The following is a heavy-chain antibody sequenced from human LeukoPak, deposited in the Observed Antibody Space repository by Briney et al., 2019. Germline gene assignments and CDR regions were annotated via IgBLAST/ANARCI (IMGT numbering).Heavy chain of an antibody. V-gene: IGHV1-69*13. J-gene: IGHJ5*02. CDR3: ASDYDSSGYYYH. D-gene: IGHD3-22*01. Sequence: ASVKVSCKASGGTFSSYAISWVRQAPGQGLEWMGGIIPIFGTANYAQKFQGRVTITADESTSTAYMELSSLRSEDTAVYYCASDYDSSGYYYHWGQGTLVTVSS. CDR2: IIPIFGTA. CDR1: GGTFSSYA.